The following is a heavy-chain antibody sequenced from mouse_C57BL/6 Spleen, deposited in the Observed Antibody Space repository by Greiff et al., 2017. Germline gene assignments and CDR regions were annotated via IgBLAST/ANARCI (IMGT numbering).Heavy chain of an antibody. J-gene: IGHJ2*01. V-gene: IGHV1-61*01. CDR3: ARNDGYYGAVDY. CDR1: GYTFTSYW. D-gene: IGHD2-3*01. Sequence: QVQLQQPGAELVRPGSSVKLSCKASGYTFTSYWMDWVKQRPGQGLEWIGNIYPSDSETHYNQKFKDKATLTVDKSSSTAYMQLSSLTSEDSAVYYCARNDGYYGAVDYWGQGTTLTVSS. CDR2: IYPSDSET.